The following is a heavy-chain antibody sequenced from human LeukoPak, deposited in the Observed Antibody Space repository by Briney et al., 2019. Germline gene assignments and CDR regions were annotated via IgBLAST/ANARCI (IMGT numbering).Heavy chain of an antibody. J-gene: IGHJ4*02. V-gene: IGHV3-30*02. Sequence: GGSLRLSCAASGFTFSSYGMHWVRQAPGKGLEWVAFIRYDRSNKYYADSVKGRFTISRDNSKNTLYLQMNSLRAEDTAVYYCARSSNYGDYVRDYWGQGTLVTVSS. CDR2: IRYDRSNK. CDR1: GFTFSSYG. CDR3: ARSSNYGDYVRDY. D-gene: IGHD4-17*01.